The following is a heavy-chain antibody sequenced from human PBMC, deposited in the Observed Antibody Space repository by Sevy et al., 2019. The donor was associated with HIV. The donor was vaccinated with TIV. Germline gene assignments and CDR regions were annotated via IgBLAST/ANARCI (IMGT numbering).Heavy chain of an antibody. CDR2: ISSTSSPI. D-gene: IGHD6-13*01. J-gene: IGHJ6*03. V-gene: IGHV3-48*02. Sequence: GGSLRLSCTASGFTFCSYSMNWVRQAPGKGLEWVSYISSTSSPIYYADSVKGRFTISRGNAKNSLYLQMNSLRDEDPAVYYCARVGIAAAGTQGGNYYYYYYMDVWGKGTTVTVSS. CDR1: GFTFCSYS. CDR3: ARVGIAAAGTQGGNYYYYYYMDV.